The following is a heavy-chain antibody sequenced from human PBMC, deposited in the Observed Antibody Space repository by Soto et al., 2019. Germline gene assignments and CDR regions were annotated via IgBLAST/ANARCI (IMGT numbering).Heavy chain of an antibody. CDR3: ARAAYDYRFDYYYYYGMDV. CDR1: GFTFSSYW. V-gene: IGHV3-7*03. J-gene: IGHJ6*02. D-gene: IGHD3-16*01. CDR2: IKQDGSEK. Sequence: PGGSLRLSCAASGFTFSSYWMSWVRQAPGKGLEWVANIKQDGSEKYYVDSVKGRFTISRDNAKNSLYLQMNSLRAEDTAVYYCARAAYDYRFDYYYYYGMDVWGQGTTVTVSS.